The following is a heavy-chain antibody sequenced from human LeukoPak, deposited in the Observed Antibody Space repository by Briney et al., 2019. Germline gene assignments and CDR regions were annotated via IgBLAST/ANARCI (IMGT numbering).Heavy chain of an antibody. CDR3: ARGSRGHGSGSYNYYYYGMDV. J-gene: IGHJ6*02. CDR1: GFTFSSYD. CDR2: IGTAGDT. D-gene: IGHD3-10*01. V-gene: IGHV3-13*01. Sequence: GSLRLSCAASGFTFSSYDMHWVRQATGKGLEWVSAIGTAGDTYYPGSVKGRFTISRENAKNSLYLQMNSLRAGDTAVYYCARGSRGHGSGSYNYYYYGMDVWGQGTTVTVSS.